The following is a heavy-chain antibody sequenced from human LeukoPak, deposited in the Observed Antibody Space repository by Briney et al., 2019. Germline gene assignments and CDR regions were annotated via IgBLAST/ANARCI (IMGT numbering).Heavy chain of an antibody. CDR1: GFTFSSYG. CDR2: ISYDGSNK. V-gene: IGHV3-30*18. J-gene: IGHJ4*02. Sequence: PGRSLRLSCAASGFTFSSYGMHWVRQAPGKGLEWVAVISYDGSNKYYADSVKGRFTISRDNSKNTLYLQMNSLRAEDTAVYYCAKDLGYSYTYYFDYWGQGTLVTVSS. CDR3: AKDLGYSYTYYFDY. D-gene: IGHD5-18*01.